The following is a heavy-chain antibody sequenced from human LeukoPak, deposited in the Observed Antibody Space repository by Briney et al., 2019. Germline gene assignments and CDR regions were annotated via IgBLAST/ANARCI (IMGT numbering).Heavy chain of an antibody. CDR3: ARTLKHIVVVTAPGPNYYYGIDV. V-gene: IGHV1-46*01. J-gene: IGHJ6*02. Sequence: ASVKVSCKASGYTFTSYYMHWVRQAPGQGLEWMGIINPSGGSTSYAQKFQGRVTMTRDTSTSTVYMELSSLRSEDTAVYYCARTLKHIVVVTAPGPNYYYGIDVWGQGTTVTVSS. D-gene: IGHD2-21*02. CDR1: GYTFTSYY. CDR2: INPSGGST.